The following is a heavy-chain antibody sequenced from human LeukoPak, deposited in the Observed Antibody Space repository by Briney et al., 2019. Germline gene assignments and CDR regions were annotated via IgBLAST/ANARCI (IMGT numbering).Heavy chain of an antibody. CDR2: IYTSGST. J-gene: IGHJ6*03. V-gene: IGHV4-4*07. Sequence: SETLSLTCTVSGGSISSYYWSWIRQPAGKGLEWIGRIYTSGSTNYNPSLKSRVTMSVDTSKNQFSLKLSSATAADTAVYYCARIPPNYYYYYMDVWGKGTTVTVPS. CDR3: ARIPPNYYYYYMDV. CDR1: GGSISSYY.